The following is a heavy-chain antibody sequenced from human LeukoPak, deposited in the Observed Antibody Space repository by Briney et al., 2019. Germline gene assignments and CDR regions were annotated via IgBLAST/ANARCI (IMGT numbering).Heavy chain of an antibody. CDR1: GFTFDDYA. D-gene: IGHD6-13*01. Sequence: AGGSLRLSCAASGFTFDDYAMHWVRQAPGKGLEWVSGISWNSGSIGYADSVKGRFTISRGNAKNSLHLQMNSLRAEDTALYYCAKDWDYSSTQGYFDLWGRGTLVTVSS. CDR3: AKDWDYSSTQGYFDL. CDR2: ISWNSGSI. V-gene: IGHV3-9*01. J-gene: IGHJ2*01.